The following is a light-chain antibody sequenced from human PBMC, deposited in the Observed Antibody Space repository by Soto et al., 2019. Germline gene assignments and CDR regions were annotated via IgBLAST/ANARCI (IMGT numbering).Light chain of an antibody. CDR2: LNSDGSH. CDR1: SGHSIYA. J-gene: IGLJ2*01. CDR3: QTWGTGIRV. V-gene: IGLV4-69*01. Sequence: QSVLTQSPSASASLGASVELTCTLSSGHSIYAIAWHQQQPEKGPRFLMKLNSDGSHTKGDGIPDRFSGSSSGADRYLTISSLQSEDEADYYCQTWGTGIRVFGGGTKLTVL.